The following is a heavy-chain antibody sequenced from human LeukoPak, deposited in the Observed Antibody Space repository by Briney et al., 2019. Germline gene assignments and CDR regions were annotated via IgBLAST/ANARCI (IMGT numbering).Heavy chain of an antibody. V-gene: IGHV1-8*01. CDR3: AINLPANRRFQH. J-gene: IGHJ1*01. CDR1: GYTFTSYD. D-gene: IGHD1-14*01. CDR2: MNPNSGNT. Sequence: ASVKVSCKASGYTFTSYDINWVRQATGQGPEWMGSMNPNSGNTGYAQKFQGRVTMTRNTSISTAYMELSNVRSEDTAMYYCAINLPANRRFQHWGQGTLVTVSS.